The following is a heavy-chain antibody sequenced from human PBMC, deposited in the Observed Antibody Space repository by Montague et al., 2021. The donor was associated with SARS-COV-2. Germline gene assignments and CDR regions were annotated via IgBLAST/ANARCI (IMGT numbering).Heavy chain of an antibody. J-gene: IGHJ5*02. Sequence: ETLSLTCTVSVGSISNYYWTWIRQPPGKGLEWIGYIYDSGSANYNPSLKSRSTISVDTSNNQFSLKLSSVTAADTAVYYCARAYCGGDCHVGPWGQGILVTVSS. V-gene: IGHV4-59*01. D-gene: IGHD2-21*02. CDR1: VGSISNYY. CDR2: IYDSGSA. CDR3: ARAYCGGDCHVGP.